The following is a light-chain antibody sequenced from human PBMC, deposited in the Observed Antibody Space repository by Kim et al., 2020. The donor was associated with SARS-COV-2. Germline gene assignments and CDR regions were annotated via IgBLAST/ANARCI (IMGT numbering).Light chain of an antibody. CDR2: KVS. V-gene: IGLV2-8*01. J-gene: IGLJ1*01. CDR1: ISDVGGYNY. CDR3: SSYAGSDNDV. Sequence: QSALTQPPSASGSPGQSVTISCTGTISDVGGYNYVSWYQQPPAKAPHLMIYKVSKRPSGVPDLLSASKSRNTTSLTVSGHPAEDEADYYCSSYAGSDNDVFGTGTKVTVL.